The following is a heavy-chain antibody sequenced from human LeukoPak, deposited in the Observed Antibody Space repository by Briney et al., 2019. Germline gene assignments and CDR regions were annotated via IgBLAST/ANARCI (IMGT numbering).Heavy chain of an antibody. CDR2: TYQRSKWYN. V-gene: IGHV6-1*01. D-gene: IGHD3-10*01. CDR1: GDSVSINSAA. CDR3: AREERRFYGSGSYYY. Sequence: SQTLSLTCAISGDSVSINSAAWNWIRQSPSRGLEWLGRTYQRSKWYNDYAVSVRSRITINPDISKNQFSLQLNSVTPEDTAVYYCAREERRFYGSGSYYYWGQGTLVTVSS. J-gene: IGHJ4*02.